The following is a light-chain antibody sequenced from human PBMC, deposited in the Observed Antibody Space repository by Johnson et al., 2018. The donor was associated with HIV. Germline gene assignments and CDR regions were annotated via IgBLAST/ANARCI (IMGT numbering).Light chain of an antibody. CDR3: GTWDSSLSAYV. Sequence: QSVLTQPPSVSAAPGQKVTIFCSGSSSNIGNNYVSWYQQLPGTAPKLLIYENNKRPSGIPDRFSGSKSGTSATLGITGLQTGDEADDYCGTWDSSLSAYVFGTGTKVTVL. CDR1: SSNIGNNY. CDR2: ENN. J-gene: IGLJ1*01. V-gene: IGLV1-51*02.